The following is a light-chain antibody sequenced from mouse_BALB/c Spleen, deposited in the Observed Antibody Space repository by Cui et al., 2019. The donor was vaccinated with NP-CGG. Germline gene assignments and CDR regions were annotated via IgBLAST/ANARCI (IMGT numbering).Light chain of an antibody. CDR2: GTN. CDR3: ALWYSNHWV. J-gene: IGLJ1*01. V-gene: IGLV1*01. Sequence: AVVTQESALTTSPGETVTLTCRSNTGAVTTSNYANGVQEKPDHLFTGLIGGTNNRAPGVPARFSGSLIGDKAALTITGAQTEDEAIYFCALWYSNHWVFGGGTKLTVL. CDR1: TGAVTTSNY.